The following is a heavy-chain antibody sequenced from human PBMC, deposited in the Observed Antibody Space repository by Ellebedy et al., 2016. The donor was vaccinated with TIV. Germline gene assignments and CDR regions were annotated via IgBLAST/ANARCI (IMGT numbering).Heavy chain of an antibody. D-gene: IGHD3-10*01. V-gene: IGHV1-2*04. J-gene: IGHJ5*02. CDR1: GYTFTGYY. Sequence: AASVKVSCKASGYTFTGYYIHWVRQAPGQGLEWMGWINPNSGGTYYAQKFQDWVTMTRDTSITTAYMELSRLKSDDTAVYYCSRAPSIVYGSGSYRFGPWGQGTLVTVSS. CDR3: SRAPSIVYGSGSYRFGP. CDR2: INPNSGGT.